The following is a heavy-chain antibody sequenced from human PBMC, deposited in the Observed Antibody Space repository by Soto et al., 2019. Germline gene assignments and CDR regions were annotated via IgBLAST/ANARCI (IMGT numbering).Heavy chain of an antibody. CDR1: GSTFKSYA. D-gene: IGHD6-13*01. Sequence: ASVPVSCTTSGSTFKSYAINWVRQATGQGLEWMGWMNPNSGNTGYAQKFQGRVTMTRNTSISTAYMELSSLRSEDTAVYYCARGPYSSSWHQWGQGTLVTVSS. J-gene: IGHJ4*02. CDR3: ARGPYSSSWHQ. V-gene: IGHV1-8*01. CDR2: MNPNSGNT.